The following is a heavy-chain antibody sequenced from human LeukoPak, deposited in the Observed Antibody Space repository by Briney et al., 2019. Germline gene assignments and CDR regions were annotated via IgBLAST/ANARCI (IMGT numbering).Heavy chain of an antibody. CDR2: IYHSGST. CDR3: ARVYYDSSGQYYFDY. J-gene: IGHJ4*02. Sequence: SETLSLTCAVSGCSISSGYYWGWIRQPPGKGLEWIGSIYHSGSTYYNPSLKSRVTISVDTSKNQFSLKLSSVTAADTAVYYCARVYYDSSGQYYFDYWGQGTLVTVSS. CDR1: GCSISSGYY. D-gene: IGHD3-22*01. V-gene: IGHV4-38-2*01.